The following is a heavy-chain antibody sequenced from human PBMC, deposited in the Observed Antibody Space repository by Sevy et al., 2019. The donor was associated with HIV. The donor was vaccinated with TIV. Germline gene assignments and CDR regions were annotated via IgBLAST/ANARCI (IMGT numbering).Heavy chain of an antibody. CDR3: ARAPVDEVWKFDY. CDR2: IYYSGST. V-gene: IGHV4-59*01. D-gene: IGHD1-1*01. CDR1: GGSISSYY. J-gene: IGHJ4*02. Sequence: SETLSLTCTVSGGSISSYYWSWIRQPPGKGLEWIGYIYYSGSTNYNPSLKSRVTISVDTSKNQFSLKLSSVTAADTAVYYCARAPVDEVWKFDYWVQGTLVTVSS.